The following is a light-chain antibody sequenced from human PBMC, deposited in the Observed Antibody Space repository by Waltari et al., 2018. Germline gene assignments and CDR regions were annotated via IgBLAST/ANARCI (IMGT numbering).Light chain of an antibody. CDR3: QSYDSSLSGFYV. CDR1: SSNIGAGYD. J-gene: IGLJ1*01. Sequence: QSVLTQPPSVSGAPGQRVTISCTGSSSNIGAGYDVHWYQQLPGTAPKLLIYGNSNLPAGVPDRFSGSKSGTSASLAITGLQAEDDADYYCQSYDSSLSGFYVFGTGTKVTVL. V-gene: IGLV1-40*01. CDR2: GNS.